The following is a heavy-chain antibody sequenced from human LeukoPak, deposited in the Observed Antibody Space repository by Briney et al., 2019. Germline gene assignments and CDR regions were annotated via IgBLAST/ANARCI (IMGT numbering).Heavy chain of an antibody. V-gene: IGHV3-11*01. CDR3: ARVYYGSGSPRHFDY. D-gene: IGHD3-10*01. CDR2: ISSRGTTI. Sequence: VKPGGSLRLSCAASGFSFSDYYVSWIRQAPGKGLECVSYISSRGTTIYYADSVKGRFTISRDNAKNSLYLQMSSLRAEDTAVYYCARVYYGSGSPRHFDYWGQGTLATVSS. J-gene: IGHJ4*02. CDR1: GFSFSDYY.